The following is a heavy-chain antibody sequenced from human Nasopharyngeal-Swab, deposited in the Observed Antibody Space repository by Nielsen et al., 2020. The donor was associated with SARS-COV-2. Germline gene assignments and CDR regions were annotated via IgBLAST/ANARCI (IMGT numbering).Heavy chain of an antibody. CDR3: AKVGTVAGTYIGMDV. Sequence: GESLKISCAASGFTFSSYAMSWVRQAPGKGLEWVSVISGSGGSTYYADSVKGRFTISRDNSKNTLYLQMNSLRAEDTAVYYCAKVGTVAGTYIGMDVWGQGTTVTVSS. CDR1: GFTFSSYA. V-gene: IGHV3-23*01. J-gene: IGHJ6*02. CDR2: ISGSGGST. D-gene: IGHD6-19*01.